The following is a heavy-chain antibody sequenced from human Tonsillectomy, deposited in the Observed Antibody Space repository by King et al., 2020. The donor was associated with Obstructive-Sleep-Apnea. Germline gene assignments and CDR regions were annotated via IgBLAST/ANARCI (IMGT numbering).Heavy chain of an antibody. J-gene: IGHJ5*02. Sequence: QLVQSGAEVKKPGESLKISCEASGYTFTSQWIGWVRQMPGKGLEWMGVIYPGDSDTRYSPSFQGHVIISADKSINTAYLQWGSLKASDTAMYFCSGQPGIAASGWNRENNWFDPWGQGTLVTVS. CDR3: SGQPGIAASGWNRENNWFDP. CDR1: GYTFTSQW. V-gene: IGHV5-51*01. D-gene: IGHD6-13*01. CDR2: IYPGDSDT.